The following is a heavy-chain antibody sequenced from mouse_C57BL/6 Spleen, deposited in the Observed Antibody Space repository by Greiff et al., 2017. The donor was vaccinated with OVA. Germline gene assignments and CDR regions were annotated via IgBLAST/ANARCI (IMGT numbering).Heavy chain of an antibody. D-gene: IGHD2-3*01. CDR3: ARSGLLYFDY. V-gene: IGHV1-80*01. CDR2: IYPGDGDT. J-gene: IGHJ2*01. Sequence: QVQLKESGAELVKPGASVKISCKASGYAFSSYWMNWVKQRPGKGLEWIGQIYPGDGDTNYNGKFKGKATLTADKSSSTAYMQLSSLTSEDSAVYFCARSGLLYFDYWGQGTTLTVSS. CDR1: GYAFSSYW.